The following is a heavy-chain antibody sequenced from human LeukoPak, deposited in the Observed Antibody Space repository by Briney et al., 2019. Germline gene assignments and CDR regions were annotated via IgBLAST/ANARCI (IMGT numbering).Heavy chain of an antibody. V-gene: IGHV3-43*01. D-gene: IGHD2-2*01. CDR2: ISWDGDTT. Sequence: PGGSLRLSCAASGFTFDDYTMHWVRQGPGKGLEWVSLISWDGDTTYYADSVKGRFTISRDNSKNTLYLQMNSLRAEDTAVYYCAKEGLFVPAAQKDYWGQGTLVTVSS. CDR1: GFTFDDYT. CDR3: AKEGLFVPAAQKDY. J-gene: IGHJ4*02.